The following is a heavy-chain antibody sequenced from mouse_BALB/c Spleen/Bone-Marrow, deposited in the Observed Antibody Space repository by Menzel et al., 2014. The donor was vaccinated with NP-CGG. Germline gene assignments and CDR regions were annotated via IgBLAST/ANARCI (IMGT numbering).Heavy chain of an antibody. CDR1: GFAFSYYD. V-gene: IGHV5-12-1*01. Sequence: DVKLVESGGGLVKPGGSLKLSCAASGFAFSYYDMSWVRQTPEKRLEWVAYVSSGGGSTYYPDTVKGRFTISRDNARNNLYLQMSSLKSEDTAMYYCARAPPYDFYAMDYWGQGPSVTVSS. CDR2: VSSGGGST. D-gene: IGHD2-13*01. CDR3: ARAPPYDFYAMDY. J-gene: IGHJ4*01.